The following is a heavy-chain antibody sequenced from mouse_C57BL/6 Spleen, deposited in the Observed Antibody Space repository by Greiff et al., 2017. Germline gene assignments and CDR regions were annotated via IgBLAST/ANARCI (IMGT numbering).Heavy chain of an antibody. V-gene: IGHV2-9-1*01. CDR1: GFSLTSYA. CDR2: IWTGGGT. D-gene: IGHD2-1*01. Sequence: QVQLQQSGPGLVAPSPSLSITCTVSGFSLTSYAISWVRQPPGKGLEWLGVIWTGGGTNYNSALKSRLSISKDNSKSQVFLKMNSLQTDDTARYYCARTPYGNYWYFDVWGTGTTVTVSS. J-gene: IGHJ1*03. CDR3: ARTPYGNYWYFDV.